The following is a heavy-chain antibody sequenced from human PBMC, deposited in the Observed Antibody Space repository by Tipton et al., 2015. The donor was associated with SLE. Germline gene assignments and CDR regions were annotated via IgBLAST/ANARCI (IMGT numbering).Heavy chain of an antibody. V-gene: IGHV4-30-2*01. CDR1: GASISGGGYS. D-gene: IGHD3-3*01. J-gene: IGHJ6*03. Sequence: TLSLTCTVSGASISGGGYSWNWIRQPPGKGLEWIGYIYHSGSTNYNPSLKSRVTISVDTSKNQFSLKLSSVTAADTAVYYCASIGPIYYYYMDVWGKGTTVTVSS. CDR2: IYHSGST. CDR3: ASIGPIYYYYMDV.